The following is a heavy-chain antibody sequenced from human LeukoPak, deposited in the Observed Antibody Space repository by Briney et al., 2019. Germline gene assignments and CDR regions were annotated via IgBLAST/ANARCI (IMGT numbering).Heavy chain of an antibody. CDR2: ISSSSTYI. V-gene: IGHV3-21*01. CDR3: ARDGRCGGDCYAS. J-gene: IGHJ4*02. CDR1: GFSFSSYT. D-gene: IGHD2-21*02. Sequence: PGGSLRLSCAASGFSFSSYTMNWVRQAPGKGLEWVSIISSSSTYIYYADSVKGRFTISRDNAKNALYLQTNSLRVEDTAVYYCARDGRCGGDCYASWGQGTLVTVSS.